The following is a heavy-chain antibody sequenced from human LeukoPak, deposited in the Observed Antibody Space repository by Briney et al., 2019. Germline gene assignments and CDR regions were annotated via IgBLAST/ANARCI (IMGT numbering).Heavy chain of an antibody. Sequence: SETLSLTCTVSGGSIRDSYWSWVRHSAGTGMQWIGRIHGIGSTNYNPSLKSRVIMSLDTSKNQFSLRLSAVTAADTATYYCAGIFDRDIWGQGTLVTVSP. V-gene: IGHV4-4*07. CDR1: GGSIRDSY. J-gene: IGHJ3*02. D-gene: IGHD3-22*01. CDR2: IHGIGST. CDR3: AGIFDRDI.